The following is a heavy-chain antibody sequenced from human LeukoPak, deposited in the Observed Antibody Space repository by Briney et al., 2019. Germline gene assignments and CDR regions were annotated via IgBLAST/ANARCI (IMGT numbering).Heavy chain of an antibody. CDR2: INPNSGGT. J-gene: IGHJ4*02. CDR3: ARDPVGTTVTSGFDY. CDR1: GSTFTDYF. D-gene: IGHD4-17*01. Sequence: GASVKVSCKTSGSTFTDYFMHWIRQAPGLGLEWMGRINPNSGGTNYAQKFQGRDTMTRDTSISTAYMELSRLRSDDTAVYYCARDPVGTTVTSGFDYWGQGTLVTVSS. V-gene: IGHV1-2*06.